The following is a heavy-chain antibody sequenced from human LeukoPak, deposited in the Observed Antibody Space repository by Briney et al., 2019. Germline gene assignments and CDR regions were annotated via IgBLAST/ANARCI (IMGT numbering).Heavy chain of an antibody. CDR3: ARGRQDYYYYGVDV. J-gene: IGHJ6*02. CDR2: INHSGST. Sequence: SETLSLTCAVYGGSFSGYYWSWIRQPPGKGLEWIGEINHSGSTNYNPSLKSRVTISVDTSKNQFSLKLSSVTAADTAVYYCARGRQDYYYYGVDVWGQGTTVTVSS. CDR1: GGSFSGYY. V-gene: IGHV4-34*01.